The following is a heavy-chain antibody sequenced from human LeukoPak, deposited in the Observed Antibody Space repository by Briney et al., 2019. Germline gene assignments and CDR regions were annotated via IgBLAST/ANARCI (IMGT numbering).Heavy chain of an antibody. D-gene: IGHD3-22*01. J-gene: IGHJ3*02. CDR2: IYYSGST. Sequence: PSETLSLTCTVSGGSISSGGYYWSWIRQHPGKGLEWIGYIYYSGSTYYNPSLKSRVTISVDTSKNQFSLKLSSVTAADTAVYYCARLRRDSSGYYYGGGAFDIWGQGTMVTVSS. V-gene: IGHV4-31*03. CDR1: GGSISSGGYY. CDR3: ARLRRDSSGYYYGGGAFDI.